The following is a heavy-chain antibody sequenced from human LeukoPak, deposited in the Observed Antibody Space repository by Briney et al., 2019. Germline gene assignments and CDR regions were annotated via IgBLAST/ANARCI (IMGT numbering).Heavy chain of an antibody. CDR2: IKQDGSEK. V-gene: IGHV3-7*01. J-gene: IGHJ3*02. CDR3: ARDRGYDYVWGSYRYTGAFDI. CDR1: GFTFSSYW. Sequence: PGGSLRLSCAASGFTFSSYWMSWVREAPGQGLEWVANIKQDGSEKYYVESVKGRFTISRDNAKNSLYLQMNSLRAEDTAVYYCARDRGYDYVWGSYRYTGAFDIWGQGTMVTVSS. D-gene: IGHD3-16*02.